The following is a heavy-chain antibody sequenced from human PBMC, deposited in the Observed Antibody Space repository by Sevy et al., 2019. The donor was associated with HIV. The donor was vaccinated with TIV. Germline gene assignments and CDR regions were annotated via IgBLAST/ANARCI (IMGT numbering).Heavy chain of an antibody. CDR2: IYDSGST. J-gene: IGHJ5*02. CDR1: GGSISSGGYF. D-gene: IGHD3-16*01. CDR3: ARDSSQGDTTMIKGFDP. Sequence: SETLSLTCTVSGGSISSGGYFWSWIRQHPGKGLEWIGYIYDSGSTYYNPSLKSRLTLSVDKSKNQLSLKLRSVTAADTAIYFCARDSSQGDTTMIKGFDPWGQGTQVTVSS. V-gene: IGHV4-31*03.